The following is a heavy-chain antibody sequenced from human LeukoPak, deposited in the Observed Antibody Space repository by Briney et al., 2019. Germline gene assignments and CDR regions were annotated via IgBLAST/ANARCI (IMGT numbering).Heavy chain of an antibody. J-gene: IGHJ5*02. Sequence: GGSLRLSCAASGFTISNNYMNWVRQAPGKGLEWVSLIYSGGDTYYADSVKGRFTISRDHSKNTLYLQMNSLRDEDTAVYYCARDPPAVRTNTYAWGQGTLVTVSS. CDR3: ARDPPAVRTNTYA. CDR1: GFTISNNY. CDR2: IYSGGDT. D-gene: IGHD1-7*01. V-gene: IGHV3-66*01.